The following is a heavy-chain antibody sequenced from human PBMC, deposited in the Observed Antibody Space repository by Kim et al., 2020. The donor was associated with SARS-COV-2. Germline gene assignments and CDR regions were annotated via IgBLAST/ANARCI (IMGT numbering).Heavy chain of an antibody. Sequence: TANYAQKFQDRVTITADESTSTAYMELSSLRSEDTAVYYCARGDGGQFDDWGQGTLVTVSS. J-gene: IGHJ4*02. CDR3: ARGDGGQFDD. V-gene: IGHV1-69*01. CDR2: TA. D-gene: IGHD4-17*01.